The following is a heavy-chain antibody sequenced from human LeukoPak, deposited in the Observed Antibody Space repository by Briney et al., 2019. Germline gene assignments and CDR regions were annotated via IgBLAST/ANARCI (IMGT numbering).Heavy chain of an antibody. J-gene: IGHJ4*02. CDR1: GYTFTSYG. D-gene: IGHD3-10*01. Sequence: ASVKVSCKASGYTFTSYGISWVRQAPGQGLEWMGWISAYNGNTNYAQKLQGRVTMTTDTSTSTAYMELRSLRSDDTAVYYCARITMVRGVIITLGVSGFDYWDQGTLVTVSS. V-gene: IGHV1-18*01. CDR2: ISAYNGNT. CDR3: ARITMVRGVIITLGVSGFDY.